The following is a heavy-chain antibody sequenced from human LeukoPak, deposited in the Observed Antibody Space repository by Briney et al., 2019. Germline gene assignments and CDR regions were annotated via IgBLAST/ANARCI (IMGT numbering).Heavy chain of an antibody. J-gene: IGHJ3*02. D-gene: IGHD6-6*01. CDR1: GGTFSSYA. CDR3: ARSALYSSSSFAFDI. V-gene: IGHV1-69*05. Sequence: SVKVSCKASGGTFSSYAISWVRQAPGQGREWMGGIIPIFGTANYAQKFQGRVTITTDESTSTAYMELSSLRSEDTAVYYCARSALYSSSSFAFDIWGQGTMVTVSS. CDR2: IIPIFGTA.